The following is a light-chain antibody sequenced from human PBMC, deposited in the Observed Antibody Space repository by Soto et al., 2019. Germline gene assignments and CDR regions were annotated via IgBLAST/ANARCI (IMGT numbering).Light chain of an antibody. CDR1: SSDVGGYNY. Sequence: QSALTQPASVSGSPGQSITISCTGTSSDVGGYNYGSWYQQHPGKAPKLMIYEVSNRPSGVSNRFSGSKSGNTASLTISGLQAEDEADYCCSSYTSSSPVFGGGTKVTVL. CDR3: SSYTSSSPV. V-gene: IGLV2-14*01. CDR2: EVS. J-gene: IGLJ3*02.